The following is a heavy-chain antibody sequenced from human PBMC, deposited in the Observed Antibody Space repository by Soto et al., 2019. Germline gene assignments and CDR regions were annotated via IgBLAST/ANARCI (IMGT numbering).Heavy chain of an antibody. CDR1: GFTFNSYG. V-gene: IGHV3-30*03. CDR3: ARTRSAWSDFHYYSLDV. Sequence: GGSLRLSXAASGFTFNSYGMHWVRQGPGNGLEWVAFISYDSTKTYYADSVKGRFTISRDSSNSALYVQMNSLTGEDTAVYYCARTRSAWSDFHYYSLDVWGQGTTVTVSS. D-gene: IGHD1-26*01. CDR2: ISYDSTKT. J-gene: IGHJ6*02.